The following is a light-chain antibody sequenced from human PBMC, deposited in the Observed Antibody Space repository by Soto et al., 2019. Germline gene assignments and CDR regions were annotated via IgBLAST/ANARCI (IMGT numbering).Light chain of an antibody. CDR3: QQYNSYPGT. CDR2: KAS. CDR1: QSISSW. J-gene: IGKJ1*01. V-gene: IGKV1-5*03. Sequence: DIQMTQSPSTLSASVGDRVTITCRASQSISSWFAWYQQKPGKAPKLLIYKASSLESGVPSRFRGSGSGTEFTLTISSLQPDDFATYYCQQYNSYPGTFGQGTKVEIK.